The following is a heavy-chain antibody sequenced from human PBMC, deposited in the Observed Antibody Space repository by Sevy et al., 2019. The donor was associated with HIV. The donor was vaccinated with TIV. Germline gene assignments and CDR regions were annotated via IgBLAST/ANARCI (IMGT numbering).Heavy chain of an antibody. J-gene: IGHJ6*02. CDR3: ARDTGYCSGGSCYSGYYYYGMDV. CDR1: GFTFSSYS. D-gene: IGHD2-15*01. CDR2: ISSSSSSYI. V-gene: IGHV3-21*01. Sequence: GGSLRLSCAASGFTFSSYSMNWVRQAPGKGLEWVSSISSSSSSYIYYADSVKGRFTISRDNAKNSLYLQMNSLRAEDTAVYYCARDTGYCSGGSCYSGYYYYGMDVWGQGTTVTVSS.